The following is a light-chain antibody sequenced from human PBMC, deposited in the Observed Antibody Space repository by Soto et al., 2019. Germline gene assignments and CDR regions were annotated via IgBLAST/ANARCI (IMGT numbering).Light chain of an antibody. CDR2: DNN. CDR3: GTWDSSLGAGV. J-gene: IGLJ3*02. CDR1: SSNIGNNY. Sequence: QSVLTQPPSVSAAPGQTVTISCSGSSSNIGNNYVSWYQQLPGTAPKLLIYDNNKRPSGIPDRFSGSKSGTSATLGITGRQTGDEADYYCGTWDSSLGAGVFGGGTKLTVL. V-gene: IGLV1-51*01.